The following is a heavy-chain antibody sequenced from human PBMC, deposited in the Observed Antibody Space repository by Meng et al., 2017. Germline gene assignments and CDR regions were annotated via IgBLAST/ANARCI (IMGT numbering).Heavy chain of an antibody. Sequence: GQVCGCGGALLKPGGSLRLSCAASGFTFRSYAMSWVRQAPGKGLEWVSAISGSGGSTYYTDSVKGRFTISRDNSKNTLYLQMNSLRAEDTAVYYCAKDWFGELLFDYWGQGTLVTVSS. CDR2: ISGSGGST. V-gene: IGHV3-23*01. J-gene: IGHJ4*02. D-gene: IGHD3-10*01. CDR3: AKDWFGELLFDY. CDR1: GFTFRSYA.